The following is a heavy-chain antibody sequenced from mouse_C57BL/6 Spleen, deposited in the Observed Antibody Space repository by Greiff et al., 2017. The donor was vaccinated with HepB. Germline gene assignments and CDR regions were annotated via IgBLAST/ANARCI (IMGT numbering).Heavy chain of an antibody. CDR1: GFTFSDYG. CDR2: ISSGSSTI. J-gene: IGHJ2*01. V-gene: IGHV5-17*01. Sequence: DVMLVESGGGLVKPGGSLKLSCAASGFTFSDYGMHWVRQAPEKGLEWVAYISSGSSTIYYADTVKGRFTISRDNAKNTLFLQMTSLRSEDTAMYYCARRYGNYLYYFDYWGQGTTLTVSS. CDR3: ARRYGNYLYYFDY. D-gene: IGHD2-10*02.